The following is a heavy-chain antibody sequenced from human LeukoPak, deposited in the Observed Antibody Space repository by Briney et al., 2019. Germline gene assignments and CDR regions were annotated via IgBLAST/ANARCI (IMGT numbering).Heavy chain of an antibody. J-gene: IGHJ4*02. CDR3: AGDYYGSGTEDY. V-gene: IGHV4-34*01. CDR2: ISHSGST. D-gene: IGHD3-10*01. Sequence: SETLSLTCAVYGGSFSGYYWSWIRQPPGKGLEWIGEISHSGSTNYNPSLKSRVTISVDTSKNQFSLKLSSVTAADTAVYYCAGDYYGSGTEDYWGQGTLVTVSS. CDR1: GGSFSGYY.